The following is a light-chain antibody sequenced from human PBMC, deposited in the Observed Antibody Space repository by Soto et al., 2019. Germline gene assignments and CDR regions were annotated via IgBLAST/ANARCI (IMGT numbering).Light chain of an antibody. J-gene: IGKJ2*01. CDR3: QQRSIWPYMYT. CDR1: QSVSSY. V-gene: IGKV3-11*01. CDR2: DAS. Sequence: EIVLTQSPATLSLSPGERATLSCRASQSVSSYLAWYQQKPGQAPRLLIYDASNRATGIPARFSGSGSGTDFTLTISSLEPEDFAVYYCQQRSIWPYMYTFGQGTKLESK.